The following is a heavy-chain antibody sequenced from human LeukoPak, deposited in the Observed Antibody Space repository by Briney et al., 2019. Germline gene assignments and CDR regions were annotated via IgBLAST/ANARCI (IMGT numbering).Heavy chain of an antibody. V-gene: IGHV1-18*04. CDR2: IRAYNGNT. CDR3: ARYCSGGSCPVDY. Sequence: GASEKVSRKASVYTLTSYGISWVRQAPGQGLEWMGWIRAYNGNTNYAQKLQGRVTMTTDTSTSTAYMELRSLRSDDTAVYYCARYCSGGSCPVDYWGQGTLVTVSS. J-gene: IGHJ4*02. CDR1: VYTLTSYG. D-gene: IGHD2-15*01.